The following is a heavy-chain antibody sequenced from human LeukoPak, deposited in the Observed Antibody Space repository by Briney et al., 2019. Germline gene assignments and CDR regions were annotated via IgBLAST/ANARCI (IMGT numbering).Heavy chain of an antibody. Sequence: GGSRRLSCSASGFTFSRFAMTWVRQLPGRGLEWVSSISGNGHQTYYADSVKGRFSVSRDNSKNILYLQMDSLRADDSALYYCAKDANYYDSSGYLIPFDYWGQGTLVTASS. D-gene: IGHD3-22*01. CDR2: ISGNGHQT. CDR3: AKDANYYDSSGYLIPFDY. V-gene: IGHV3-23*01. J-gene: IGHJ4*02. CDR1: GFTFSRFA.